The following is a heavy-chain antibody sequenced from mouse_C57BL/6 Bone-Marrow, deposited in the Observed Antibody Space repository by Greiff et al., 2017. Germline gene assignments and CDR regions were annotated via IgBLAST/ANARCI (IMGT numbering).Heavy chain of an antibody. Sequence: VQLQQSGAELVRPGTSVQVSCKASGYAFTNYLIEWVKQRPGQGLEWIGVINPGSGGTNYNEKFKGKATLTADKSSSTAYMQLISLTSEDSAVYFCARLPYYYGSTYAMDYWGQGTSVTVSS. CDR1: GYAFTNYL. V-gene: IGHV1-54*01. CDR2: INPGSGGT. J-gene: IGHJ4*01. CDR3: ARLPYYYGSTYAMDY. D-gene: IGHD1-1*01.